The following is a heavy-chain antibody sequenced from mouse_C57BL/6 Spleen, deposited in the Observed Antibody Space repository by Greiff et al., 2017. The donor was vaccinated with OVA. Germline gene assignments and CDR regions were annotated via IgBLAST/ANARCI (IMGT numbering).Heavy chain of an antibody. Sequence: EVQLQQSVAELVRPGASVKLSCTASGFTIKNTYMHWVKQRPEQGLEWIGRIDPANGTTKYAPKFQGKAPITADTSSSTAYLQLSSLTAEDTAIYYCARVYYDYDASMDYWGQGTSVTVSS. CDR2: IDPANGTT. CDR1: GFTIKNTY. CDR3: ARVYYDYDASMDY. J-gene: IGHJ4*01. D-gene: IGHD2-4*01. V-gene: IGHV14-3*01.